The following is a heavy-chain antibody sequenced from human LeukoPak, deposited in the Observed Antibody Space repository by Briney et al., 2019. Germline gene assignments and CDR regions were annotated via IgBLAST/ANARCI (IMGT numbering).Heavy chain of an antibody. V-gene: IGHV4-30-2*01. Sequence: SETLSLTCAVSGGSISSGGYSWSWIRQPPGKGLEWIGYIYHSGSTYYNPSLKGRVTISVDRSKNQFSLKLSSVTAADTAVYYCAREGIDCSGGSCYSWFDPWGQGALVTVSS. CDR2: IYHSGST. D-gene: IGHD2-15*01. J-gene: IGHJ5*02. CDR1: GGSISSGGYS. CDR3: AREGIDCSGGSCYSWFDP.